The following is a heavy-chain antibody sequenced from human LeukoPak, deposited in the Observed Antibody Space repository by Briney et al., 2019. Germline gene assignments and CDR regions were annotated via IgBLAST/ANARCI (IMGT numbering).Heavy chain of an antibody. CDR2: IVSNGGNT. CDR3: ASDI. J-gene: IGHJ4*02. Sequence: GGSLRPSCAASGLTFSSHAMHWVRQAPGKGLEYVSAIVSNGGNTYYADSVRGRFTISRDNSKDTVYLQMGSLRPEDTAVYYAASDIWGQGALVTVSS. CDR1: GLTFSSHA. V-gene: IGHV3-64*02.